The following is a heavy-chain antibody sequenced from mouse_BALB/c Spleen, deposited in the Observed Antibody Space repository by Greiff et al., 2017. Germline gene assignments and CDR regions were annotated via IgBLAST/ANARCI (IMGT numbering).Heavy chain of an antibody. V-gene: IGHV2-6-7*01. CDR2: IWGDGST. CDR1: GFSLTGYG. CDR3: ARDMGYGNYEDAMDY. Sequence: QVQLKESGPGLVAPSQSLSITCTVSGFSLTGYGVNWVRQPPGKGLEWLGMIWGDGSTDYNSALKSRLSISKDNSKSQVFLKMNSLQTDDTARYYCARDMGYGNYEDAMDYWGQGTSVTVSS. D-gene: IGHD2-10*02. J-gene: IGHJ4*01.